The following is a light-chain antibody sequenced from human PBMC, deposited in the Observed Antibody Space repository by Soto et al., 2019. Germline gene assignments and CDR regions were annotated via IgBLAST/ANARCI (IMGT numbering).Light chain of an antibody. CDR2: DVS. CDR3: SSYTSSRTLEVV. V-gene: IGLV2-14*01. Sequence: QSALTQPASVSGSPGQSITISCTGTSSDVGGYNYVSWYQQHPGKAPKLMIYDVSNRPSGVSNRFSGSKSGNTASLTISGPQAEDEADYYCSSYTSSRTLEVVFGGGTKATVL. CDR1: SSDVGGYNY. J-gene: IGLJ2*01.